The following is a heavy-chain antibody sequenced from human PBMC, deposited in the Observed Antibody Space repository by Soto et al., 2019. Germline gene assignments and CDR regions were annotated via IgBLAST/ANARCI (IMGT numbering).Heavy chain of an antibody. CDR3: AREHYGEYVMDV. J-gene: IGHJ6*02. V-gene: IGHV4-61*01. D-gene: IGHD4-17*01. CDR1: GDSDSGGSYY. CDR2: IYYSGST. Sequence: PSQTLSLTCTVSGDSDSGGSYYWSVIRQPPGKGLEWSGDIYYSGSTNYNPALKSRVTISIDTSKNQFSLDLSAATAADTAVYFCAREHYGEYVMDVWGQGTTVTVSS.